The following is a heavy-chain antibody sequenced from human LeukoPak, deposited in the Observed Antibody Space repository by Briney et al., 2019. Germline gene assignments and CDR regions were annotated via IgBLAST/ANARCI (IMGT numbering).Heavy chain of an antibody. CDR1: GFTFSSYA. CDR2: ISGSGGST. D-gene: IGHD5-18*01. Sequence: PGGSLRLSCAASGFTFSSYAMSWVRQAPGKGLEWVSAISGSGGSTYYADSVKGRFTISRDNSKNTLCLQMNSLRAEDTAVYYCTRRYSYGYDLDYWGQGTLVTVSS. J-gene: IGHJ4*02. CDR3: TRRYSYGYDLDY. V-gene: IGHV3-23*01.